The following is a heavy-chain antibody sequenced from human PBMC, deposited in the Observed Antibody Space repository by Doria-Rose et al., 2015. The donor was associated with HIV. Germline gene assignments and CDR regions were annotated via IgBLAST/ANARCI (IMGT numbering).Heavy chain of an antibody. CDR3: ARIKSSRWYHKYYFDF. D-gene: IGHD6-13*01. Sequence: QVQLVQSGPVLVKPTETLTLTCTVSGVSLSSPGMGVSWIRQPPGKALEWLANIFSDDERSDKTALKGRLTISRGTSKSQVVLTMTDMDPVDTATYYCARIKSSRWYHKYYFDFWGQGTLVIVSA. CDR1: GVSLSSPGMG. CDR2: IFSDDER. V-gene: IGHV2-26*01. J-gene: IGHJ4*02.